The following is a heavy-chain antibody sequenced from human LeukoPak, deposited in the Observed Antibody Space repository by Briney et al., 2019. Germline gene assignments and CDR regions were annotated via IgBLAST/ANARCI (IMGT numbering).Heavy chain of an antibody. CDR2: IKQDGSEE. J-gene: IGHJ4*02. CDR1: GFTFSSYW. D-gene: IGHD5-12*01. V-gene: IGHV3-7*04. Sequence: PGGSLRLSCEASGFTFSSYWMSWVRQAPGKGLEWVATIKQDGSEEYYVDSVKGRFTISRGNAKNSLYLQMNSLRAEDTAVYYCARIIHSAYEYYLDYWGQGTLVTVSS. CDR3: ARIIHSAYEYYLDY.